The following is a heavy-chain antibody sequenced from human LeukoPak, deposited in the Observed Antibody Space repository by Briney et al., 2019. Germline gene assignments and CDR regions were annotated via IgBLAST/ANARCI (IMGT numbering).Heavy chain of an antibody. D-gene: IGHD6-25*01. CDR2: IWYDGSNK. CDR3: AKPGGPGIAARGAFDI. J-gene: IGHJ3*02. CDR1: GFSFSNHG. V-gene: IGHV3-33*06. Sequence: AGGSLRLSCAASGFSFSNHGIHWVRQAPGKGLEWVSLIWYDGSNKYYADSVKGRFTISRDDSKNTLYLQMNSLRAEDTAVYYCAKPGGPGIAARGAFDIWGQGTLVTVSS.